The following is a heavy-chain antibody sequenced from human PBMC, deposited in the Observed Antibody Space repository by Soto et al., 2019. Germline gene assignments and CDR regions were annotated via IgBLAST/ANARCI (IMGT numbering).Heavy chain of an antibody. Sequence: SETLSLTCAVYGGSLSGYYCSWIRQPPGKGLEWIGEIKHSGSPTYNPSLKSRVTISVDTSKNQFSLKLGSVTAADTAVYYCATYQGTCSRTNCYGAFDIWGQGTMVTVSS. V-gene: IGHV4-34*01. CDR2: IKHSGSP. CDR1: GGSLSGYY. J-gene: IGHJ3*02. D-gene: IGHD2-2*01. CDR3: ATYQGTCSRTNCYGAFDI.